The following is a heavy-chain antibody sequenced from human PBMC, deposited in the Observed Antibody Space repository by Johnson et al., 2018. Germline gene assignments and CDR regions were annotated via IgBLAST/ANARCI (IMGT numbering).Heavy chain of an antibody. CDR2: ISWNSGSI. CDR1: GFTFDDYA. J-gene: IGHJ1*01. D-gene: IGHD5/OR15-5a*01. V-gene: IGHV3-9*01. Sequence: EVQLVESGGGLVQPGRSLRLSCAASGFTFDDYAMHWVRQAPGKGLEWVSGISWNSGSIGLADAVKGRFTISRDNAKNSLYLQMNSLRAEDTALYYCAKGEKATLPAEYFQHWGQGTLVTVSS. CDR3: AKGEKATLPAEYFQH.